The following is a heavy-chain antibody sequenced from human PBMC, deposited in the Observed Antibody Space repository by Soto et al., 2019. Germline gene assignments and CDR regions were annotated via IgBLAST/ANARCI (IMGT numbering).Heavy chain of an antibody. CDR1: GGSLNSGGYF. D-gene: IGHD4-17*01. V-gene: IGHV4-31*03. Sequence: QVQLQESGPGLVRPSQTLSLTCTVSGGSLNSGGYFWSWIRQVPGKGLEWIGYVYSGDIAYYNPSLQSRVTISLDTSKKHFSLPLTSVTAADTAIYFCAREVMTSVTRGWFDPWGQGTLVTVSS. CDR2: VYSGDIA. J-gene: IGHJ5*02. CDR3: AREVMTSVTRGWFDP.